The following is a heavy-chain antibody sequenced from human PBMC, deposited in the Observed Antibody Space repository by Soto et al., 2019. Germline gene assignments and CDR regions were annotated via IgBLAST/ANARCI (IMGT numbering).Heavy chain of an antibody. V-gene: IGHV4-59*01. CDR1: GGPSRGDY. J-gene: IGHJ2*01. CDR3: LRWCGDHPDLHSFPTRRSSDL. Sequence: PLESRSLTCGFAGGPSRGDYWIWRRQPPGKELEWIGYIYYSGSTNYNPSLKSRVTISVDTSKNQFSLKLSSVTAADTAVYYFLRWCGDHPDLHSFPTRRSSDL. D-gene: IGHD2-15*01. CDR2: IYYSGST.